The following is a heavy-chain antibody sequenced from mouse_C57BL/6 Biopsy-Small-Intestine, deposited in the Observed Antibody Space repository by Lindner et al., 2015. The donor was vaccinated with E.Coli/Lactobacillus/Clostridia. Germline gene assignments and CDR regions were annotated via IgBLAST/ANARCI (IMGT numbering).Heavy chain of an antibody. CDR2: IYPYNGLS. V-gene: IGHV1-31*01. Sequence: VQLQESGPEPVKPGTSVKISCKASGYSFTGYYLLWVKQSHGNILDWIGFIYPYNGLSSYNQKFKGKATLTVDKSPSTAYMELRSLTSEDSAVYYCSRPNWDFDYWGQGTTLTVSS. CDR3: SRPNWDFDY. CDR1: GYSFTGYY. D-gene: IGHD4-1*01. J-gene: IGHJ2*01.